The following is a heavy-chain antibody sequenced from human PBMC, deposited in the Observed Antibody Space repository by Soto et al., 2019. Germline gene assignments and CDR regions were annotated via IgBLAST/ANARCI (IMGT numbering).Heavy chain of an antibody. CDR3: ARGLTTVTTVRYFDY. CDR2: INHSGST. D-gene: IGHD4-17*01. J-gene: IGHJ4*02. CDR1: GGSFSSYY. V-gene: IGHV4-34*01. Sequence: QVQLQQWGAGLLKPSETLSLTCAVYGGSFSSYYWSWIRQPQGKGLEWIGEINHSGSTNYNPSLKSRVTISVDTSKNQFSLKLSSVTAADTAVYYCARGLTTVTTVRYFDYWGQGTLVTVSS.